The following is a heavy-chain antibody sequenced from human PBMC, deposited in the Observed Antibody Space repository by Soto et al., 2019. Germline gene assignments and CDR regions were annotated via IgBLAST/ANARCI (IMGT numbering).Heavy chain of an antibody. CDR3: ARYSTVQSSRHFDH. D-gene: IGHD2-8*02. CDR2: IHYSGSI. CDR1: GDSINGYF. J-gene: IGHJ4*02. V-gene: IGHV4-59*01. Sequence: QVQLQESGPGLVKPSETLSLTCTVSGDSINGYFWSWVRQPPGEGLEWIGWIHYSGSISYNPSLKSRVTISSDTSKNQFSLKVKSVTAADTAVYFCARYSTVQSSRHFDHWGQGILVTVSS.